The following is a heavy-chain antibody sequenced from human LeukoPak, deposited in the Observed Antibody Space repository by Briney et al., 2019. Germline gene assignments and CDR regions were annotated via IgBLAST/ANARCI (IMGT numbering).Heavy chain of an antibody. V-gene: IGHV3-30-3*01. CDR2: ISYDGSNK. Sequence: GGSLRLSCAASGFTFSSYAMHWVRQAPGKGLEWVAVISYDGSNKYYADSVKGRFTISRDNSKNTLYLQMNSLRAEDTAVYYCTLRFGEIDYWGQGTLVTVSS. J-gene: IGHJ4*02. CDR3: TLRFGEIDY. D-gene: IGHD3-16*01. CDR1: GFTFSSYA.